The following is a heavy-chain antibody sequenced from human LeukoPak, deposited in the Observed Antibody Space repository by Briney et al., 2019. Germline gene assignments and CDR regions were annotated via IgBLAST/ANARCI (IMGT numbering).Heavy chain of an antibody. CDR3: AKSVCGGSCYADY. Sequence: PGGSLRLSCAASGFTFDDYAMHWVRQAPGKGLEWDSGISWNSGSIGYADSVKGRFTISRDNAKNSLYLQMNSLRAEDTALYYCAKSVCGGSCYADYWGQGTLVTVSS. V-gene: IGHV3-9*01. J-gene: IGHJ4*02. D-gene: IGHD2-15*01. CDR1: GFTFDDYA. CDR2: ISWNSGSI.